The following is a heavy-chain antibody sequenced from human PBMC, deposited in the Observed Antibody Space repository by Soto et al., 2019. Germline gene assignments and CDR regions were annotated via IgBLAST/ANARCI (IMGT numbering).Heavy chain of an antibody. J-gene: IGHJ4*02. CDR3: ARRGVCSGGSCHRHPYYFDY. Sequence: PSETLSLTCTVSGGSISSGGYYWSWIRQHPGKGLEWIGYIYYSGSTYYNPSLKSRVTISVDTSKNQFSLKLSSVTAADTAVYYCARRGVCSGGSCHRHPYYFDYWGQGTLVTVSS. D-gene: IGHD2-15*01. V-gene: IGHV4-31*03. CDR1: GGSISSGGYY. CDR2: IYYSGST.